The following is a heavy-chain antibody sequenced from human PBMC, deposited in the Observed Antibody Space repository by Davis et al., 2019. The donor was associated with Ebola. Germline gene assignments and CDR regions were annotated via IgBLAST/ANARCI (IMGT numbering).Heavy chain of an antibody. D-gene: IGHD1-26*01. CDR1: RFTFSDYN. CDR3: TRGYSGSYSGSDY. CDR2: IRSKANSYAT. V-gene: IGHV3-73*01. Sequence: GGSLRLSCAASRFTFSDYNMNWVRQAPGKGLEWVGRIRSKANSYATAYAASVKGRFTISRDDSKNTAYLQMNSLKTEDTAVYYCTRGYSGSYSGSDYWGQGTLVTVSS. J-gene: IGHJ4*02.